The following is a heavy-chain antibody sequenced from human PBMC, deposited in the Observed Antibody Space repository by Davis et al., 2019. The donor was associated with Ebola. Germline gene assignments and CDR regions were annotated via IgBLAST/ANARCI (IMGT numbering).Heavy chain of an antibody. J-gene: IGHJ5*02. CDR2: INHSGST. V-gene: IGHV4-34*01. Sequence: SETLSLTFAVYGGSFSGYYWSWIRQPPGKGLEWIGEINHSGSTNYNPSLKSRVTISVDTSKNQSSLKLSSVTAADTAVYYCARAIGGRGGWFDPWGQGTLVTVSS. D-gene: IGHD3-16*01. CDR3: ARAIGGRGGWFDP. CDR1: GGSFSGYY.